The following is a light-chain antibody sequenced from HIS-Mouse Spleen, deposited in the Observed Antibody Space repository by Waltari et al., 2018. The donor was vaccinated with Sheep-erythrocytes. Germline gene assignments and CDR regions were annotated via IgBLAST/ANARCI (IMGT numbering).Light chain of an antibody. Sequence: QSALTQPRSVSGSPGQSVTISSTGTSRDVGGQTYVSRYQHQPSKAPKLMIYDVSKRPSGVPDRFSGSKSGHTASLTISGLQAEDEADYYCCSYAGSYTWVFGGGTKLTVL. CDR1: SRDVGGQTY. V-gene: IGLV2-11*01. J-gene: IGLJ3*02. CDR2: DVS. CDR3: CSYAGSYTWV.